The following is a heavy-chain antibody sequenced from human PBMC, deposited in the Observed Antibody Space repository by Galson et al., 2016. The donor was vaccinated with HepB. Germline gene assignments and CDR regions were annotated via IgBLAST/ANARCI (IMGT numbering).Heavy chain of an antibody. D-gene: IGHD3-10*01. CDR2: IIPLFGPP. CDR3: AGWLTMVRGVISFDYYGMDV. J-gene: IGHJ6*02. Sequence: SVKVSCKASGGTFSSSAMSWVRQAPGQGLEWMGGIIPLFGPPNYAQKFQGRVTITADESTRTVYMELSSLRSEDTAVYFCAGWLTMVRGVISFDYYGMDVWGQGTTVTVSS. CDR1: GGTFSSSA. V-gene: IGHV1-69*13.